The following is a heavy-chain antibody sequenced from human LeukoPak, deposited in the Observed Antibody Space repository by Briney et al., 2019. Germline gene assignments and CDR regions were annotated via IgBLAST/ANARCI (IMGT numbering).Heavy chain of an antibody. CDR1: GGSISSSSYY. CDR3: ARGLLWFGESKAFDI. V-gene: IGHV4-39*07. D-gene: IGHD3-10*01. J-gene: IGHJ3*02. CDR2: IYYSGST. Sequence: PSETLSLTCTVSGGSISSSSYYWGWIRQPPGKGLEWIGSIYYSGSTYYNPSLKSRVTISVDTSKNQFSLKLSSVTAADTAVYYCARGLLWFGESKAFDIWGQGTMVTVSS.